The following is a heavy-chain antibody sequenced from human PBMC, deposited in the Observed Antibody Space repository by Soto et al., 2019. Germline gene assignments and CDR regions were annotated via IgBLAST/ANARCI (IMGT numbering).Heavy chain of an antibody. CDR1: GGSISSGGYY. J-gene: IGHJ6*02. CDR2: IYYST. V-gene: IGHV4-31*03. Sequence: QVQLQESGPGLVKPSQTLSLTCTVSGGSISSGGYYWSWIRQHPGKGLEWIGYIYYSTYYNPSLKSRVTISVDTSKNQFSLKLSSVIAADTAVYYCARDYRASYPAHYYYGMDVWGQGTTVTVSS. CDR3: ARDYRASYPAHYYYGMDV. D-gene: IGHD3-16*02.